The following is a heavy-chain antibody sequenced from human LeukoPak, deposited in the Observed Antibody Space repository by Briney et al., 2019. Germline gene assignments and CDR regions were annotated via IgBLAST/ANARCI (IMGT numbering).Heavy chain of an antibody. D-gene: IGHD3-9*01. CDR1: GGSISSYY. J-gene: IGHJ4*02. CDR2: IYYSGST. CDR3: ACSYHLRYLGY. V-gene: IGHV4-59*01. Sequence: SETLSLTCTVSGGSISSYYWSWIRQPPGKGLEWIGYIYYSGSTNYNPSLKSRVTISVDTSKNQFSLKLSSVTAADTAVYYCACSYHLRYLGYWGQGTLVTVSS.